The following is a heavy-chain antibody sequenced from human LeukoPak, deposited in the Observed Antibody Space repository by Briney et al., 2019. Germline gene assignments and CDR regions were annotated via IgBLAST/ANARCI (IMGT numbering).Heavy chain of an antibody. D-gene: IGHD3-22*01. Sequence: GGSLRLSCAASGFTFSSHDMHWVRQATGKGLEWVSAIGTAGDTYYPGSVKGRFTISRENAKNSLYLQMSSLRAGDTAVYYCARGGGRYYDSSGYYFSFDYWGQGTLVTVSS. CDR1: GFTFSSHD. CDR2: IGTAGDT. CDR3: ARGGGRYYDSSGYYFSFDY. J-gene: IGHJ4*02. V-gene: IGHV3-13*01.